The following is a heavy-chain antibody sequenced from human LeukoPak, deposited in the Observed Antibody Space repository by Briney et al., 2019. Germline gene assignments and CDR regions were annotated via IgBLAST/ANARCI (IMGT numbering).Heavy chain of an antibody. CDR3: ARRSNYGSGRADY. CDR2: IYYSGTT. Sequence: SETLSLTCTVSGGSISSSNYYWGWIRQPPGKGLEWIGNIYYSGTTYSSPSLVSRVTISVDTSRNQFSLKLSSVTAADTAMYYCARRSNYGSGRADYWGQGTLVTVSS. J-gene: IGHJ4*02. D-gene: IGHD3-10*01. V-gene: IGHV4-39*01. CDR1: GGSISSSNYY.